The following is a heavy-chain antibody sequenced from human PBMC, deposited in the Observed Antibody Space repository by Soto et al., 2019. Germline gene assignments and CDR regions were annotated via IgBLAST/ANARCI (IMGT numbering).Heavy chain of an antibody. Sequence: QVQLQESGPGLVKPSETLSLTCTVSGGSISSYYWSWIRQPAGKGLEWIGRIYTSGSTNYNPSLKSRVTMSVDTSKNQFSLKLSSVTAADTAVYYCARDRVAAASSGAHYYYGMDVWGQGTTVTVS. V-gene: IGHV4-4*07. D-gene: IGHD6-13*01. J-gene: IGHJ6*02. CDR3: ARDRVAAASSGAHYYYGMDV. CDR2: IYTSGST. CDR1: GGSISSYY.